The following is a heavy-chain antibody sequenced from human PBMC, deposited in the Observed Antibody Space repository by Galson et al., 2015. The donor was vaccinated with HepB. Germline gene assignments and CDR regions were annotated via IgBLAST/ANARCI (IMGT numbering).Heavy chain of an antibody. CDR2: ISGSGGST. CDR1: GFTFSSYA. J-gene: IGHJ4*02. V-gene: IGHV3-23*01. D-gene: IGHD6-19*01. Sequence: SLRLSCAASGFTFSSYAMSWVRRAPGKGLEWVSAISGSGGSTYYADSVKGRFTISRDNSKNTLYLQMNSLRAEDTAVYYCAKDGGSSGWDFDYWGQGTLVTVSS. CDR3: AKDGGSSGWDFDY.